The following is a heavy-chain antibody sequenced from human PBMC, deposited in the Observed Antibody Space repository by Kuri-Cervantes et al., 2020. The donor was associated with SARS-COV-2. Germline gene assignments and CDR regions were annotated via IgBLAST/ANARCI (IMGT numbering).Heavy chain of an antibody. CDR2: IYTSGST. J-gene: IGHJ4*02. CDR3: AREMGYYYDSSGYYSQYYFDY. CDR1: GGSISSGSYY. Sequence: SETLSLTCTASGGSISSGSYYWSWIRQPAGKGLEWIGRIYTSGSTNYNPSLKSRVTISVDTSKNQFSLKLSSVTAADTAVYYCAREMGYYYDSSGYYSQYYFDYWGQGTLVTVSS. D-gene: IGHD3-22*01. V-gene: IGHV4-61*02.